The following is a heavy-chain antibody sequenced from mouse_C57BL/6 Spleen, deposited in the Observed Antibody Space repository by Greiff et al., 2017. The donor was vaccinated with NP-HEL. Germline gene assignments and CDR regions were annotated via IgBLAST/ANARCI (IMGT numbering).Heavy chain of an antibody. CDR3: ARGIYEYDRYFDV. CDR1: GFTFSDYG. CDR2: ISSGSSTI. J-gene: IGHJ1*03. Sequence: EVQLVESGGGLVKPGGSLKLSCAASGFTFSDYGMHWVRQAPEKGLEWVAYISSGSSTIYYADTVKGRFTISRDNAKNTLFLQMTSLRSEDTAMYYGARGIYEYDRYFDVWGTGTTVTVSS. V-gene: IGHV5-17*01. D-gene: IGHD2-4*01.